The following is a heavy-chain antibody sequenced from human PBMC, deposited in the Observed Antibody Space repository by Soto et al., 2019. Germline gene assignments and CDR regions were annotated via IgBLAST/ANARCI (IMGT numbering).Heavy chain of an antibody. Sequence: SVKVSCKASGGTFSSYAISWVRQAPGQGLEWMGGIIPIFGTANYAQKFQGRVTITADESTSTAYMELSSLRSEDTAVYYCARLRDAPIAVAGYFDYWGQGTLVTVSS. D-gene: IGHD6-19*01. CDR1: GGTFSSYA. V-gene: IGHV1-69*13. J-gene: IGHJ4*02. CDR2: IIPIFGTA. CDR3: ARLRDAPIAVAGYFDY.